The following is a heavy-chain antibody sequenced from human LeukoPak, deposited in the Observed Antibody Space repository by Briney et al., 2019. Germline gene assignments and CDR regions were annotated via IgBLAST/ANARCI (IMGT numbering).Heavy chain of an antibody. J-gene: IGHJ5*02. V-gene: IGHV3-53*01. CDR3: IVFGDSNH. Sequence: SGGSLRFSGAASGFTGSNNYMSWVRQAPGKGLEWVSAIHSSGGTYYADSVKGRFTISRDTSKNTLYLQINSLRVEDTAVYYCIVFGDSNHWGQGTLVTVSS. CDR2: IHSSGGT. D-gene: IGHD4-17*01. CDR1: GFTGSNNY.